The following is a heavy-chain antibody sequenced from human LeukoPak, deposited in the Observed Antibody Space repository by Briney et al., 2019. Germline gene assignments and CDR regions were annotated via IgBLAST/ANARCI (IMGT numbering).Heavy chain of an antibody. Sequence: GRSLRLSCAASGFTFDDYAMHWVRQAPGKGLEWVSGISWNSGSIGYADSVKGRFTISRDNAKNSLYLQMNSLRAEDTALYYCAKVIRGGERSYYYDSSGYYGGGFDYWGRGTLVTVSS. J-gene: IGHJ4*02. CDR1: GFTFDDYA. V-gene: IGHV3-9*01. CDR3: AKVIRGGERSYYYDSSGYYGGGFDY. CDR2: ISWNSGSI. D-gene: IGHD3-22*01.